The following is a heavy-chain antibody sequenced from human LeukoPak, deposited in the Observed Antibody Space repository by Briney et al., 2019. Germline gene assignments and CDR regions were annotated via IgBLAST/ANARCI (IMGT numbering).Heavy chain of an antibody. CDR1: GYSISSGYY. CDR2: INHSGST. V-gene: IGHV4-38-2*02. Sequence: SETLSLTCTVSGYSISSGYYWGWIRQPPGKGLEWIGEINHSGSTNYNPSLKSRVTISVDTSKNQFSLKLSSVTAADTAVYYCARGLGIAAAGTSLDCWNQGTLVTVSS. CDR3: ARGLGIAAAGTSLDC. D-gene: IGHD6-13*01. J-gene: IGHJ4*02.